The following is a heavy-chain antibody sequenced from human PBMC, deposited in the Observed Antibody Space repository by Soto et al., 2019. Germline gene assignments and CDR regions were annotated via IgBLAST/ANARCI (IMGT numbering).Heavy chain of an antibody. CDR3: ARYYYALGSSDC. CDR2: IYGGGTT. J-gene: IGHJ4*02. D-gene: IGHD3-10*01. Sequence: EVQVVESGGGLVQPGGSLRLSCAASGFTVSNNYMSWVRQAPGKGLEWVSVIYGGGTTLYADSVKGRFTISRDTSKNTLYLQMNSLGAEDTAVYYCARYYYALGSSDCWGQGTLVTVSS. V-gene: IGHV3-66*01. CDR1: GFTVSNNY.